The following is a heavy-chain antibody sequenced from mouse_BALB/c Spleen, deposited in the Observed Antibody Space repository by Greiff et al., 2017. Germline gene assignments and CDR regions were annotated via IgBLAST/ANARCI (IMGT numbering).Heavy chain of an antibody. CDR2: IYPGSGST. CDR3: ARSGDYDLYAMDY. V-gene: IGHV1-55*01. Sequence: QVQLKQPGAELVKPGTSVKLSCKASGYNFTSYWINWVKLRPGQGLEWIGDIYPGSGSTNYNEKFKSKATLTVDTSSSTAYMQLSSLASEDSALYYCARSGDYDLYAMDYWGQGTSVTVSS. CDR1: GYNFTSYW. J-gene: IGHJ4*01. D-gene: IGHD2-4*01.